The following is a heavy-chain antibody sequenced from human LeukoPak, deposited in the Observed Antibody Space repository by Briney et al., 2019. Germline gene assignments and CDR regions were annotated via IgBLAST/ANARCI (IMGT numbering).Heavy chain of an antibody. J-gene: IGHJ3*02. CDR1: GRSITGYH. Sequence: SETLSLTCTVSGRSITGYHWSWIRQPPGKGLEWIGYIYSSGSTEYKPSLKSRATISADTSKNQFSLKLTSVTAADTAIYYCARRNDFDIWGQGTMVTVSS. CDR2: IYSSGST. CDR3: ARRNDFDI. V-gene: IGHV4-4*08.